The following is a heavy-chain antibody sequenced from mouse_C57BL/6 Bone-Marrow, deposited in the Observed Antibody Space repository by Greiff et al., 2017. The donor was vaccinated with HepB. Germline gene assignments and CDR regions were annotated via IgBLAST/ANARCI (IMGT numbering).Heavy chain of an antibody. CDR2: IDPSDSYT. CDR1: GYTFTSYW. J-gene: IGHJ2*01. CDR3: ARSLTGRKDY. D-gene: IGHD4-1*01. V-gene: IGHV1-69*01. Sequence: VQLQQPGAELVMPGASVKLSCKASGYTFTSYWMHWVKQRPGQGLEWIGEIDPSDSYTNYNQKFKGKSTLTVDKSSSTAYMQLSSLTSEDSAVYYCARSLTGRKDYWGQGTTLTVSS.